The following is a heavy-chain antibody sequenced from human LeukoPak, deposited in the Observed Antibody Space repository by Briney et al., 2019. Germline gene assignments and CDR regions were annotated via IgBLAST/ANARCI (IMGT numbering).Heavy chain of an antibody. J-gene: IGHJ6*03. CDR3: ARAVQLEPPPPLIGYYYMDV. V-gene: IGHV3-21*01. D-gene: IGHD1-1*01. CDR1: GFTFSSYS. Sequence: PGGSLRLSCAASGFTFSSYSMNWVRQAPGKGLEWVSSISSSSSYIYYADSVKGRFTISRDNAKNSLYLQMNGLRAEDTAVYYCARAVQLEPPPPLIGYYYMDVWGKGTTVTVSS. CDR2: ISSSSSYI.